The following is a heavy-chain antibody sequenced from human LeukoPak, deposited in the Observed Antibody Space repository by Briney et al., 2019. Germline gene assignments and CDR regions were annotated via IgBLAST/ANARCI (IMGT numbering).Heavy chain of an antibody. D-gene: IGHD3-22*01. Sequence: ASVKVSCKASGYTFTSYGISWVRQAPGQGLEWMGWISAYNGNTNYAQKLQGRVTMTTDTSTSTAYMELRSLRSDDTAVYYCARGYYYDSSGYNYFDYWGQGTLVTVSS. V-gene: IGHV1-18*01. CDR1: GYTFTSYG. CDR2: ISAYNGNT. CDR3: ARGYYYDSSGYNYFDY. J-gene: IGHJ4*02.